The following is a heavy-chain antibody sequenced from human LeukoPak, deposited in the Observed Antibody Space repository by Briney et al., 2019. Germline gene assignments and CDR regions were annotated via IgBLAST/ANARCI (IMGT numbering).Heavy chain of an antibody. CDR3: ARGYPYGSGSYYVDY. CDR1: GGTFGSYG. D-gene: IGHD3-10*01. V-gene: IGHV1-18*01. Sequence: ASVKVSCKASGGTFGSYGISWVRQAPGQGLEWMGWISAYNGNTNYAQKLQGRVTMTTDTSTSTAYMELRSLRSDDTAVYYCARGYPYGSGSYYVDYWGQGTLVTVSS. J-gene: IGHJ4*02. CDR2: ISAYNGNT.